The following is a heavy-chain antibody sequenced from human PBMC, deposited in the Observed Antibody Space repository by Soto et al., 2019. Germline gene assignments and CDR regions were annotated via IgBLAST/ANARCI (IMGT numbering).Heavy chain of an antibody. J-gene: IGHJ4*02. Sequence: QVQLVQSGAEVKKPGSSVKVSCKASGGTFSSYTISWVRQAPGQGLEWMGRIIPILGIANYAQKFQGRVTTTADKPTSTAYRELSSLRSEDTAVYYCARERWFGGGSSLFDYWGQGTLVTVSS. CDR1: GGTFSSYT. V-gene: IGHV1-69*08. CDR2: IIPILGIA. D-gene: IGHD3-10*01. CDR3: ARERWFGGGSSLFDY.